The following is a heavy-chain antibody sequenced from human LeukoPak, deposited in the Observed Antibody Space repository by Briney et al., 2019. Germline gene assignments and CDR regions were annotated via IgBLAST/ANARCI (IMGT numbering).Heavy chain of an antibody. Sequence: PGGSLRLSCVASGFTFSSYAMSWVRQAPGKGLEWVSAITGSGVSTYYADSVKGRFTISRDNSKNTLYLQMNSLRAEDTAVYYCAKDKVAVASYFDYWGQGTLVTVSS. D-gene: IGHD6-19*01. CDR2: ITGSGVST. CDR1: GFTFSSYA. CDR3: AKDKVAVASYFDY. J-gene: IGHJ4*02. V-gene: IGHV3-23*01.